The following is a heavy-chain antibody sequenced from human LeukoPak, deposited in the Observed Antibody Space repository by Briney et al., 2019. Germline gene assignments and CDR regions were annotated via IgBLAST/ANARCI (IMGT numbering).Heavy chain of an antibody. CDR2: ISWNSGSI. CDR3: ARDILRRYSGYDVYYYYGMDV. V-gene: IGHV3-9*01. Sequence: GGSLRLSCAASGFTFDDYAMHWVRQAPGKGLEWVSGISWNSGSIGYADSVKGRFTISRDNAKNSLYLQMNSLRAEDTAVYYCARDILRRYSGYDVYYYYGMDVWGQGTTVTVSS. D-gene: IGHD5-12*01. J-gene: IGHJ6*02. CDR1: GFTFDDYA.